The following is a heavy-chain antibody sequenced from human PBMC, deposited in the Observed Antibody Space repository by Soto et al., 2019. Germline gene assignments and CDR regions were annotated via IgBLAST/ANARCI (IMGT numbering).Heavy chain of an antibody. CDR1: GFTFSSYG. Sequence: GGSLRLSCAASGFTFSSYGMHWVRQAPGKGLEWVAVIWYDGSNKYYADSVKGRFTISRDNSKNTLYLQMNSLRAEDTAVYYCARDASFYSGSYHRWFDPWGQGTLVTVSS. CDR2: IWYDGSNK. D-gene: IGHD1-26*01. J-gene: IGHJ5*02. V-gene: IGHV3-33*01. CDR3: ARDASFYSGSYHRWFDP.